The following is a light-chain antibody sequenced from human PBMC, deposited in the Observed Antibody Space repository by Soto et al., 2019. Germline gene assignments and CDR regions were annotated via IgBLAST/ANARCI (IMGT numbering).Light chain of an antibody. CDR2: SDN. CDR1: NSNIGSNT. Sequence: QLVLTQPPSASGTPGQRVTISCSGSNSNIGSNTVNWYHQLPGTAPKLLIYSDNQRPSGVPDRFSGSKSGTSASLAISGLQSEDEADYYCAAWDDSLNGAVFGGGTKLTVL. J-gene: IGLJ7*01. V-gene: IGLV1-44*01. CDR3: AAWDDSLNGAV.